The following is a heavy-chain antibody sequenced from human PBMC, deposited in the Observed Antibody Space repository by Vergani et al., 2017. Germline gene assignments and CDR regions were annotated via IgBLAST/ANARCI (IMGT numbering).Heavy chain of an antibody. D-gene: IGHD5-12*01. J-gene: IGHJ6*02. CDR1: GFTFNHYA. Sequence: EVQLLESGGDLVQPGGSLRLSCAASGFTFNHYAMNWVRQAPGKGLEWVSGISGSGGSTYYAVSVKGRFTISRDSSKNTLYLQMNSLSAGDTAVYYCANANPQNSXYDYLYYYHAMDVWGQGTTVTVAS. V-gene: IGHV3-23*01. CDR3: ANANPQNSXYDYLYYYHAMDV. CDR2: ISGSGGST.